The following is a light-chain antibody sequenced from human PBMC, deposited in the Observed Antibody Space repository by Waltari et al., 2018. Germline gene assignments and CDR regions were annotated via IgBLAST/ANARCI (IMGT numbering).Light chain of an antibody. V-gene: IGLV1-47*01. CDR1: SSNIGSNY. CDR3: AAWDDSLSGRV. J-gene: IGLJ3*02. Sequence: QSVLTQPPSASGTPGQRVTISCSGSSSNIGSNYVYWYQQLPGTAPKLLIYTRDQRPSGVPDRFSGSKSGTSASLASSGLRSEDEADYYCAAWDDSLSGRVFGGGTKLTVL. CDR2: TRD.